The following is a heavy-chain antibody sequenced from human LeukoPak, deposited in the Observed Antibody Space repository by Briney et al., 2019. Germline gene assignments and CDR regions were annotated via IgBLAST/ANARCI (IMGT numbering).Heavy chain of an antibody. J-gene: IGHJ6*02. V-gene: IGHV3-30*03. CDR2: ISYDGSNK. CDR3: ARGALVLYCSGGSCYGMDV. Sequence: GGSLRLSCAASGFTFSSYGMHWVRQAPGKGLEWVAVISYDGSNKYYADSVKGRFTISRDNSKNTLHLQMNSLRAEDTAVYYCARGALVLYCSGGSCYGMDVWGQGTTVTVSS. CDR1: GFTFSSYG. D-gene: IGHD2-15*01.